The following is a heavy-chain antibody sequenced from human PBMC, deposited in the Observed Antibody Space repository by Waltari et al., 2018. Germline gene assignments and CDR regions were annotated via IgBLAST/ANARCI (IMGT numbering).Heavy chain of an antibody. V-gene: IGHV4-38-2*02. CDR3: ARDPTIRTTKPFDY. Sequence: QVQLQESGPGLVKPSETLSLTCAVSGYSISSGYYWGWIRQPPGKGLEWIGSIYHSGSTYYNPSLKSRVTISVDTSKNQFSLKLSSVAAADTAVYYCARDPTIRTTKPFDYWGQGTLVTVSS. CDR1: GYSISSGYY. J-gene: IGHJ4*02. CDR2: IYHSGST. D-gene: IGHD3-9*01.